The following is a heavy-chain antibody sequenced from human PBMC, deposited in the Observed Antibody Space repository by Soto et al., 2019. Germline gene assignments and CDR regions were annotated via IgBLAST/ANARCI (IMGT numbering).Heavy chain of an antibody. CDR1: GFTFSNAW. CDR3: TTDSLRFLDPVDY. Sequence: GSLRLSCAASGFTFSNAWMSWVRQAPGKGLEWVGRIKSKTDGGTTDYAAPVKGRFTISRDDSKNTLYLQMNSLKTEDTAVYYCTTDSLRFLDPVDYWGQGTLVTVSS. D-gene: IGHD3-3*01. J-gene: IGHJ4*02. CDR2: IKSKTDGGTT. V-gene: IGHV3-15*01.